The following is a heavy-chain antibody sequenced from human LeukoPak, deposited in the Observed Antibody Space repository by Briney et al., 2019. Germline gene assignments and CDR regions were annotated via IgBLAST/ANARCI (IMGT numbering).Heavy chain of an antibody. V-gene: IGHV4-34*01. CDR2: INHSGST. D-gene: IGHD2-2*01. CDR1: GGSFSGYY. J-gene: IGHJ6*02. CDR3: ARDGGCSSTSCYYYYGMDV. Sequence: SETLSLTCAVYGGSFSGYYWSWIRQPPGKGLEWIGEINHSGSTNYNPSLKSRVTISVDTSKNQFSLKLSSVTAADTAVYYCARDGGCSSTSCYYYYGMDVWGQGTTVTVSS.